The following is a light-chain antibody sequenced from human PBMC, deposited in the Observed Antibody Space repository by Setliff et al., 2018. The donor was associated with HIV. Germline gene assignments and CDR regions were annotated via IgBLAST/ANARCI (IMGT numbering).Light chain of an antibody. CDR1: SGDVGRYNL. CDR2: QAS. V-gene: IGLV2-23*01. J-gene: IGLJ1*01. Sequence: QSALTQPASVSGSPGQSITISCTGTSGDVGRYNLVSWYQQLPGKPPKLMIYQASKRPSGVSNRFSGSKSGNTASLTISGLQAEDEADYYCCSNTGSNTYVFGTGTKVTVL. CDR3: CSNTGSNTYV.